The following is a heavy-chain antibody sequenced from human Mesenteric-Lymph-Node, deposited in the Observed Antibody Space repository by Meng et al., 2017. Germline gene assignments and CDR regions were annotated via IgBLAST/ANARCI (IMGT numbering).Heavy chain of an antibody. J-gene: IGHJ5*02. CDR3: AKTGHRFDL. V-gene: IGHV4-34*02. Sequence: QVPLLAWGAGLLPPLETLSLPCAVIGESFTNYYGSWIRQPPGKGLEWIGEINHSGHTNYNPSLKSRVTILVDTSKNQFSLRLTSVTAADTAVYYCAKTGHRFDLWSQGTLVTVSS. CDR2: INHSGHT. D-gene: IGHD3-10*01. CDR1: GESFTNYY.